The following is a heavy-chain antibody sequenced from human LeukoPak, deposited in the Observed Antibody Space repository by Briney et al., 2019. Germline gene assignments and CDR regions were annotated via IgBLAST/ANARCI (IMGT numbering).Heavy chain of an antibody. D-gene: IGHD3-10*01. CDR2: ISYDGSNK. CDR1: GFTFSSYA. CDR3: ASEGPMVRGVIFL. V-gene: IGHV3-30*04. J-gene: IGHJ4*02. Sequence: PGGSLRLSCAASGFTFSSYAMHWVRQAPGKGLEWVAVISYDGSNKYYADSVKGRFTISRDNAKNSLYLQMNSLRAEDTAVYYCASEGPMVRGVIFLWGQGTLVTVSS.